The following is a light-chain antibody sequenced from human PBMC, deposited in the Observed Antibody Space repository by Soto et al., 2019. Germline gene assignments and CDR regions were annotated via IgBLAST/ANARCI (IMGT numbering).Light chain of an antibody. CDR2: GAS. V-gene: IGKV3-15*01. J-gene: IGKJ1*01. Sequence: IVMTQSPAPLSVSPGERATLSCRASQSVSANLAWYQHKPGQAPRLLIYGASTRATGIPARFSGSGTGTDFTLTISSLQSEDVAVYYCQQYSKRPTFGRGTKVDIK. CDR1: QSVSAN. CDR3: QQYSKRPT.